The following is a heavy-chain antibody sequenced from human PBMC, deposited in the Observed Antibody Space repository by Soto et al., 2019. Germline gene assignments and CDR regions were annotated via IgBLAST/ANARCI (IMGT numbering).Heavy chain of an antibody. Sequence: QLQLQESGPGLVKPSETLSLTCTVSGGSISSSSYYWGWIRQPPGKGLEWIGSIYYSGSTYYNPSLKSRVTISVDTSKNQFSLKLSSVTAADTAVYYCAGIAAAATPYYYYGMDVWGQGTTVTVSS. CDR1: GGSISSSSYY. J-gene: IGHJ6*02. D-gene: IGHD6-13*01. V-gene: IGHV4-39*01. CDR3: AGIAAAATPYYYYGMDV. CDR2: IYYSGST.